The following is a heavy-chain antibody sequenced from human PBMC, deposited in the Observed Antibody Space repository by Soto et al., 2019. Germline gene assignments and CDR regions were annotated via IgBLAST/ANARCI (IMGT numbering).Heavy chain of an antibody. CDR1: GGSFSGYY. D-gene: IGHD4-17*01. CDR2: INHSGST. CDR3: ARGSPLTTVTTSPYYFDY. Sequence: PSETLSLTCAVYGGSFSGYYWSWIRQPPGKGLEWIGEINHSGSTNYNPSLKSRVTISVDTSKNQFSLKLSSVTAADTAVYYCARGSPLTTVTTSPYYFDYWGQGTLVTVSS. V-gene: IGHV4-34*01. J-gene: IGHJ4*02.